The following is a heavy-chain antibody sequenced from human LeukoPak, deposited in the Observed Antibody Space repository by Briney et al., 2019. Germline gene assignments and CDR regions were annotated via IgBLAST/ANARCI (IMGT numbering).Heavy chain of an antibody. V-gene: IGHV4-61*01. J-gene: IGHJ4*02. CDR2: VYYSGST. Sequence: SETLSLTCTVSGGSVSSGSYFWSWIRQPPGKGLEWIGWVYYSGSTNYNPSLERRVTISLDTSKNQFSLKLSSVTAADTAVYYCARQQVRGGIFGDFDYWGQGTLVTVSS. D-gene: IGHD3-10*01. CDR3: ARQQVRGGIFGDFDY. CDR1: GGSVSSGSYF.